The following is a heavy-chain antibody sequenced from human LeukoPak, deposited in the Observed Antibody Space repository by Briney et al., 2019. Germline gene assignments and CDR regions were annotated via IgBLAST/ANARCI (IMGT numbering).Heavy chain of an antibody. J-gene: IGHJ4*02. Sequence: TLSLTCTVSGGSISRGDYYCSWIRQPPGKGLEWIGYIYYRGSTSYNPSLKSRVTISVARSKTQFSLKLSSVTAAATDVYYWAREATTVTAGYFDYWGQGTLVTVSS. CDR2: IYYRGST. CDR3: AREATTVTAGYFDY. D-gene: IGHD4-11*01. V-gene: IGHV4-30-4*08. CDR1: GGSISRGDYY.